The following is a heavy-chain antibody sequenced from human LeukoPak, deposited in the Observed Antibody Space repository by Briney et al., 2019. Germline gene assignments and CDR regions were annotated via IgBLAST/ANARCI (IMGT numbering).Heavy chain of an antibody. CDR2: IWYDGSNK. CDR1: GFTFSSYG. J-gene: IGHJ4*02. D-gene: IGHD1-1*01. Sequence: GGSLRLSCAASGFTFSSYGMHWVRQAPGKGLEWVAVIWYDGSNKYYADSVKGRCTISRDNSKNTLYLQMNGLRAEDTTVYYCATVSEYWGQGTLVTVSS. V-gene: IGHV3-33*01. CDR3: ATVSEY.